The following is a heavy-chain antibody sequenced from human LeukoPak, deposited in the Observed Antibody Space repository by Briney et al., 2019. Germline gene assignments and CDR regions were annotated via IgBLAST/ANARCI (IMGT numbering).Heavy chain of an antibody. CDR3: AREPGYSSSHFDY. V-gene: IGHV1-2*02. CDR2: INPNSGGT. D-gene: IGHD6-13*01. Sequence: ASVKVSCKASGYTFTGYYMHWVRQAPGQGLEWMGWINPNSGGTNYAQKFQGRVTMTRDTSISTAYMELSRLRSDDTAVYYCAREPGYSSSHFDYWGQGTLVTVSS. CDR1: GYTFTGYY. J-gene: IGHJ4*02.